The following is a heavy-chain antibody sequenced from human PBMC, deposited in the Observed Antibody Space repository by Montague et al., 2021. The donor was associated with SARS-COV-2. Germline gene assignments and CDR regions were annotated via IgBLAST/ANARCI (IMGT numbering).Heavy chain of an antibody. J-gene: IGHJ4*02. D-gene: IGHD3-16*01. V-gene: IGHV3-21*01. CDR1: GFTFSRNS. Sequence: SLSLSFSTSGFTFSRNSMNWVRQAPGKGLEWVSTISSDTLHTFYAESVKGRFTISRDNAKNELYLQMNSLRAEDMAVYYCARGGEIDVWAPFGHWGKGTLVTVSS. CDR3: ARGGEIDVWAPFGH. CDR2: ISSDTLHT.